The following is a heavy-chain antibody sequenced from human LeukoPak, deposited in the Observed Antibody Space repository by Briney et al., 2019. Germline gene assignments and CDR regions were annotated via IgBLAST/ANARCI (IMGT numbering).Heavy chain of an antibody. V-gene: IGHV1-2*02. CDR3: ARDQNYYPSGSYARFDP. Sequence: ASVKVSCKASGYTFTGYYMHWVRQAPGQGLEWMGWINPNSGGTNYAQKFQGRVTMTRDTSISTPYLELGRLRSEDTAVYYCARDQNYYPSGSYARFDPWGQGTLVTVSS. CDR2: INPNSGGT. J-gene: IGHJ5*02. CDR1: GYTFTGYY. D-gene: IGHD3-10*01.